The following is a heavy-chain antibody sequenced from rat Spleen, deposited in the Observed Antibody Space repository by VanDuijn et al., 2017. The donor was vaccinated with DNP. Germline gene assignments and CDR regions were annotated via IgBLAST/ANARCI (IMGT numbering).Heavy chain of an antibody. D-gene: IGHD1-11*01. CDR2: ISYSGST. V-gene: IGHV3-1*01. J-gene: IGHJ3*01. CDR3: ARGDYGGYSHWFDY. Sequence: EVQLQESGPGLVKPSQSLSLTCSVTGYSITSHYWGWIRKFPGNKMVYIGHISYSGSTHYNPSLKSRISITRDTSKNQFFLQLNSVTTEDTATYYCARGDYGGYSHWFDYWGQGTLVTVSS. CDR1: GYSITSHY.